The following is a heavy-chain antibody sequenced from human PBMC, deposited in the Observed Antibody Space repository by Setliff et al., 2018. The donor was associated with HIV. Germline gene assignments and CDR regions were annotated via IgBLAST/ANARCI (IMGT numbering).Heavy chain of an antibody. CDR2: IIPFLGSG. J-gene: IGHJ4*02. CDR1: GGTFSKHV. CDR3: ARGRDSLTSVTTAADS. D-gene: IGHD3-9*01. V-gene: IGHV1-69*13. Sequence: VASVKVSCKTSGGTFSKHVITWVRQAPGQGLEWMGGIIPFLGSGDYAQKFKGRVTITADESTGTAYMELTSLKSEDTAVYYCARGRDSLTSVTTAADSWGQGTLVTVSS.